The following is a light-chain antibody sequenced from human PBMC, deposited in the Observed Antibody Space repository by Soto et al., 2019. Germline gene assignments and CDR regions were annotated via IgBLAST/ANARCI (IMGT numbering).Light chain of an antibody. V-gene: IGKV3-15*01. CDR3: QQYHNWPWT. J-gene: IGKJ1*01. CDR2: GAS. Sequence: EIVMTQSPATLSVSPGGRATLSCRASQSISNNLAWYQQRPGQAPRLLLYGASTRDAGIPARFSASGSGTDFTLTISSLQSEDSAVYYCQQYHNWPWTFGQGTKVDIK. CDR1: QSISNN.